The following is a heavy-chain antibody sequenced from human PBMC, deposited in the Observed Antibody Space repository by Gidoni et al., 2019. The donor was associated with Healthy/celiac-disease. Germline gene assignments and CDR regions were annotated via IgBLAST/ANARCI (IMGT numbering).Heavy chain of an antibody. Sequence: QVTLKESGPVLVKPTETLTLTCTVPGFPLSNARMGVSWIRQPPGKALEWLAHIFSNDEKSYSTSLKSRLTISKDTSKSQVVLTMTNMDPVDTATYYCARLQAVAGFDWFDPWGQGTLVTVSS. CDR2: IFSNDEK. CDR3: ARLQAVAGFDWFDP. CDR1: GFPLSNARMG. D-gene: IGHD6-19*01. J-gene: IGHJ5*02. V-gene: IGHV2-26*01.